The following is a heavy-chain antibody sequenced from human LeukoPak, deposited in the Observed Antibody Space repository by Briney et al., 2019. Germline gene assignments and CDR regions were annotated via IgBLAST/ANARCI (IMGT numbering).Heavy chain of an antibody. CDR3: ARGVHVRVYDSNPHYGHY. CDR2: INPSTGST. CDR1: GYTFNNHG. J-gene: IGHJ4*02. V-gene: IGHV1-46*02. D-gene: IGHD3-22*01. Sequence: ASVKVSCKASGYTFNNHGITWVRQAPGQGLEWMGIINPSTGSTSYSQKFQGRVTMTRDMSTSTVYMELSSLRSEDTAFYYCARGVHVRVYDSNPHYGHYWGQGTLVTVSS.